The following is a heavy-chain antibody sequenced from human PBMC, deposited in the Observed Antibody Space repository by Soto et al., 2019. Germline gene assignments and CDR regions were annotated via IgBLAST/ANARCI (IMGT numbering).Heavy chain of an antibody. V-gene: IGHV3-23*01. Sequence: EVQLLESGGGLVQPGGSLRLSCAASGFTFSSYAMSWVRQAPGKGLEWVSTISGSGGTTYYADSVKGRFTISRDNSKNTLYLQMTSLRAEDTAVYYCVKGVGATQGRWGQGTLVTVSS. J-gene: IGHJ4*02. CDR1: GFTFSSYA. CDR2: ISGSGGTT. CDR3: VKGVGATQGR. D-gene: IGHD1-26*01.